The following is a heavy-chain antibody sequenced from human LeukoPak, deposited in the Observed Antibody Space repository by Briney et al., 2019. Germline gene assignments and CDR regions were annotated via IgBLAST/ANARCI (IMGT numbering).Heavy chain of an antibody. V-gene: IGHV1-18*01. D-gene: IGHD5-18*01. Sequence: ASVKVSCKASGYTFTSYGISWVRQAPGQGLEWMGWISAYNGNTNYAQKLQGRVTMTTDTSTSTAYMELRSLRSDDTAVYYCARSIRRRSSRYSYGLEAFDIWGQGTMVTVSS. CDR2: ISAYNGNT. CDR1: GYTFTSYG. J-gene: IGHJ3*02. CDR3: ARSIRRRSSRYSYGLEAFDI.